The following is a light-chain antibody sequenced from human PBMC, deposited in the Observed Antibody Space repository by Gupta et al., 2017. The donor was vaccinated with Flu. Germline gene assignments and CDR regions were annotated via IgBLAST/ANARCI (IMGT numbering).Light chain of an antibody. Sequence: QSVLTQPPSVSGAPWQRVTISCTGSNSSVGARYDVHWYQRLPGTAPKLLIFGNSNRPSGVPDRFSGSKSGTSASLAITGLQAEDEADYYCQSYDSSLSGLIFGGGTKLTVL. CDR3: QSYDSSLSGLI. J-gene: IGLJ2*01. CDR2: GNS. CDR1: NSSVGARYD. V-gene: IGLV1-40*01.